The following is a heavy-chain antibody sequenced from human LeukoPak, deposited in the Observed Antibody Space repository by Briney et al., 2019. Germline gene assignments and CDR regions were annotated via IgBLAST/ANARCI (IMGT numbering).Heavy chain of an antibody. V-gene: IGHV4-39*07. CDR2: IYYSGST. CDR3: ARGRYDFWSGYLNWFDP. CDR1: GGSISSGTYY. Sequence: PSETLSLTCTVSGGSISSGTYYWGWIRQPPGKGLEWIGSIYYSGSTYYNPSLKSRVTISVDTSKNQFSLKLSSVTAADTAVYYCARGRYDFWSGYLNWFDPWGQGTLVTVSS. J-gene: IGHJ5*02. D-gene: IGHD3-3*01.